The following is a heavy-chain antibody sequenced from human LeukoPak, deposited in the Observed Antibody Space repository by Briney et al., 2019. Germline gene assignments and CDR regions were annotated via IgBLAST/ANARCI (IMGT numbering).Heavy chain of an antibody. CDR2: IWCDGSNK. D-gene: IGHD4-17*01. CDR3: ARDQDYAGALDY. V-gene: IGHV3-33*01. CDR1: GFTFSSYG. J-gene: IGHJ4*02. Sequence: GRSLRLSCAASGFTFSSYGMHWVRQAPGKGLEWVAVIWCDGSNKYYADSVKGRFTISRDNSKNTLYLQMNSLRAEDTAVYYCARDQDYAGALDYWGQGTLVTVSS.